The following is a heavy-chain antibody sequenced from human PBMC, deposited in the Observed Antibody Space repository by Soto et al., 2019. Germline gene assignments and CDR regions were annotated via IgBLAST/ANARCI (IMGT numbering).Heavy chain of an antibody. V-gene: IGHV3-30-3*01. CDR2: ISYDGSNK. CDR1: GFTFSSYA. D-gene: IGHD3-10*01. CDR3: ARWGGDYYYYGMDV. J-gene: IGHJ6*02. Sequence: PGGSLRLSCAASGFTFSSYAMHWVRQAPGKGLEWVAVISYDGSNKYYADSVKGRFTISRDNSKNTLYLQMNSLRAEDTAVYYCARWGGDYYYYGMDVWGQGXTVTVSS.